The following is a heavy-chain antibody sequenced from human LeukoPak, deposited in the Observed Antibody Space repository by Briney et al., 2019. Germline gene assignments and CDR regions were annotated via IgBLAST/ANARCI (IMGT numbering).Heavy chain of an antibody. CDR2: INQGGTGK. Sequence: GGSLRLSCAASGFTFSSYSMNWVRQAPGKGLEWVANINQGGTGKYYVDSVKGRFTISRDNAENSLYLQMNSLRAEDTAVYYCAREHYFYHMDGWGEGTTVTVSS. CDR3: AREHYFYHMDG. J-gene: IGHJ6*03. V-gene: IGHV3-7*01. CDR1: GFTFSSYS.